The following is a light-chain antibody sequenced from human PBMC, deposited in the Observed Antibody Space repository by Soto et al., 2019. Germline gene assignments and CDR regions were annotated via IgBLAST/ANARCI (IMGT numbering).Light chain of an antibody. CDR2: SNN. CDR3: AAWDDSLNAYV. J-gene: IGLJ1*01. Sequence: QSVLTQPPAASGTPRHRVTISCSGSSSNVGSNTVNWYQQLPGTAPKLLIYSNNQRPSGVPDRFSGSKSGTSASLAISGLQSGDEADYYCAAWDDSLNAYVFATGTKVTVL. CDR1: SSNVGSNT. V-gene: IGLV1-44*01.